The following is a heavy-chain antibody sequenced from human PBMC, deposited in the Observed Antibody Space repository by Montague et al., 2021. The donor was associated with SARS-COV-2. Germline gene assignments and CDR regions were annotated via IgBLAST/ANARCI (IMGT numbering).Heavy chain of an antibody. J-gene: IGHJ6*02. Sequence: SETLSLTCAVSGGSISSRNGWRWVRKPPGKGLEWMGEIYHSGSTNYNPSLKSRVTISVDKSKNQFSLKLSSVTAADTAVYYCARFYYDILTGYYGMDVWGQGTTVTVSS. CDR3: ARFYYDILTGYYGMDV. CDR1: GGSISSRNG. V-gene: IGHV4-4*02. CDR2: IYHSGST. D-gene: IGHD3-9*01.